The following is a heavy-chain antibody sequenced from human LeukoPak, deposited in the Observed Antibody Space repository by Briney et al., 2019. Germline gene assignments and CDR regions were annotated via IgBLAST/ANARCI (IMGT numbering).Heavy chain of an antibody. Sequence: GGSLRLSCTVSGFTVSSNSMSWVRQAPGKGLEWVANIKQDGSEKYYVDSVKGRFTISRDNAKNSLYLQMNSLRAEDTAVYYCARVEWELSPDYWGQGTLVTVSS. J-gene: IGHJ4*02. CDR2: IKQDGSEK. CDR3: ARVEWELSPDY. V-gene: IGHV3-7*01. CDR1: GFTVSSNS. D-gene: IGHD1-26*01.